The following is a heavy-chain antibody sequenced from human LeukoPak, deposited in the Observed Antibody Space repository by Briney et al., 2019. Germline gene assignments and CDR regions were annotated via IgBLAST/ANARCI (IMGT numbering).Heavy chain of an antibody. D-gene: IGHD2-15*01. V-gene: IGHV1-2*02. J-gene: IGHJ5*02. Sequence: GASVKVSCKASGYTFTGYYMHWVRQTPGQGLEWMGWINPNSGGTNYAQKFQGRVTMTRDTSISTAYMELSRLRSDDTAVYYCAREGEDIVVVVAAENWFDPWGQGTLVTVSS. CDR3: AREGEDIVVVVAAENWFDP. CDR1: GYTFTGYY. CDR2: INPNSGGT.